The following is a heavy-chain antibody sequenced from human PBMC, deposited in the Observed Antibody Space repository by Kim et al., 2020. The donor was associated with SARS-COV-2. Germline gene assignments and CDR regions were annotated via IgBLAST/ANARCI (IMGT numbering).Heavy chain of an antibody. D-gene: IGHD2-8*02. CDR3: ARGESTGSAVYFDR. CDR1: GYAFHTKA. CDR2: INTNTGKT. J-gene: IGHJ5*02. V-gene: IGHV7-4-1*02. Sequence: ASVKVSCKASGYAFHTKAMNWVRQTPGQGLEWMGYINTNTGKTTYAQGFRGRFVFSLDTSVSTAYLEISSLKREDSALFFCARGESTGSAVYFDRWGQGTLVTVSS.